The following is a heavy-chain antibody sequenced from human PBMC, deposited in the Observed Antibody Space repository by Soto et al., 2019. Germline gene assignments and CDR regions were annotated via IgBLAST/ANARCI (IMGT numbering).Heavy chain of an antibody. D-gene: IGHD1-26*01. V-gene: IGHV4-31*03. CDR1: GGSISSGGYY. J-gene: IGHJ4*02. CDR2: IYYSGST. Sequence: QVQLQESGPGLVKPSQTLSLTCSVSGGSISSGGYYWSWIRQHPGKGLEWIGFIYYSGSTFYNPSIESRVTISVDTSKHQFSLKLTSVTDADTAVYFCARLYGGTYYALDFWGPGTLVTVSS. CDR3: ARLYGGTYYALDF.